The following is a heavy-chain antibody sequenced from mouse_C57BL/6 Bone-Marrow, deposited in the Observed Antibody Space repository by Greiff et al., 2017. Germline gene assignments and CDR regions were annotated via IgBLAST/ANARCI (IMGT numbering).Heavy chain of an antibody. D-gene: IGHD2-10*01. CDR2: INPGSGGT. J-gene: IGHJ4*01. Sequence: QVQLQQSGAELVRPGTSVKVSCKASGYAFTDYLIEWVKQRPGQGLEWIGVINPGSGGTNYNEKFKGKATLTADKSSSTAYMQLNILTSEDSAVYFCARSAYNGNYYALDFGYRGHSVTVS. CDR1: GYAFTDYL. CDR3: ARSAYNGNYYALDF. V-gene: IGHV1-54*01.